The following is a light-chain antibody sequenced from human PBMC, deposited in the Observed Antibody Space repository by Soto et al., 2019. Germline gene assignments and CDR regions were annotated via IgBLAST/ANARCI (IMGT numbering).Light chain of an antibody. CDR2: DAS. CDR1: QTISTW. J-gene: IGKJ1*01. V-gene: IGKV1-5*01. CDR3: QQYNSYST. Sequence: DIQMTQSPATLSASVGDRVTITCRASQTISTWLAWYQHKPGKAPNLLIYDASSLESGVPSRFSGSGSGTEFTLTISSLQPDDFATYYCQQYNSYSTFGQGTKVDI.